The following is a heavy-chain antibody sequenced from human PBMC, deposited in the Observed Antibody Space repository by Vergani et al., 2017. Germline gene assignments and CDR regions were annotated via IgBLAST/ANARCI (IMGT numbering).Heavy chain of an antibody. J-gene: IGHJ2*01. V-gene: IGHV3-74*01. D-gene: IGHD4-23*01. CDR2: INNDWTDT. CDR3: ATRGGTNYWYFDL. CDR1: GFTFSSYW. Sequence: EVQLVESGGGLVQPGGSLRLSCAASGFTFSSYWMHWVLQAPGEGLVWVSRINNDWTDTTYADSVKGRFAISRDNAKNPLYLQMNSLRAEDTAIYYCATRGGTNYWYFDLWGRGTLVTVSS.